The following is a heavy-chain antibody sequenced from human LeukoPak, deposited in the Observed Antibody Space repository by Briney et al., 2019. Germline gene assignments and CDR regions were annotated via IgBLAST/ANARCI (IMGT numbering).Heavy chain of an antibody. Sequence: PSETLSLTCTVSGGSISSSSYFWAWIRQPPGKGLEWIGSIYQSGSTYYNPSLKSRVTISVDTSKSHFSLKLSSVTAADTAVYYCARDYSRDTAMVWDYWGQGTLVTVS. CDR3: ARDYSRDTAMVWDY. V-gene: IGHV4-39*02. CDR1: GGSISSSSYF. CDR2: IYQSGST. D-gene: IGHD5-18*01. J-gene: IGHJ4*02.